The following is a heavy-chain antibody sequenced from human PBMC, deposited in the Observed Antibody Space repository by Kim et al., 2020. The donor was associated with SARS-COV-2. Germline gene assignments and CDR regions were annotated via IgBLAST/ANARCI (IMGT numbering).Heavy chain of an antibody. D-gene: IGHD3-3*01. Sequence: TKDSQKVQGRVTITRDTSASTAYMGLSSLRSEDTAVYYCARVASTQFLDYWGQGTLVTVSS. CDR2: T. J-gene: IGHJ4*02. CDR3: ARVASTQFLDY. V-gene: IGHV1-3*01.